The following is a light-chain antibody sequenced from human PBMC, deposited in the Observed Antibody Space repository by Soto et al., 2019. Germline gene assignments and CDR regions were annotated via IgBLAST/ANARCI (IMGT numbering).Light chain of an antibody. V-gene: IGKV1-5*01. CDR2: DAS. J-gene: IGKJ1*01. Sequence: DIQMTQSPSTLSASVGDRVTITCRASQSINAWLAWYQQKPGKAPKLLIYDASSLEKGVPARFGGSGSGTEFTLTISSLQPDDFATYYCQQYNVYSWTFGQGTKVDIK. CDR3: QQYNVYSWT. CDR1: QSINAW.